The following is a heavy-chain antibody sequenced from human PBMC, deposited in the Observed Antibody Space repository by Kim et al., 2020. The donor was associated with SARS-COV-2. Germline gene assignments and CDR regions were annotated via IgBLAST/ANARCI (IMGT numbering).Heavy chain of an antibody. CDR1: GGSISSYY. J-gene: IGHJ4*02. CDR3: ARDGGIAAAGYFDY. Sequence: SETLSLTCTVSGGSISSYYWSWIRQPPGKGLEWIGYIYYSGSTNYNPSLKSRVTISVDTSKNQFSLKLSSVTAADTAVYYCARDGGIAAAGYFDYWGQGTLVTVSS. V-gene: IGHV4-59*13. CDR2: IYYSGST. D-gene: IGHD6-13*01.